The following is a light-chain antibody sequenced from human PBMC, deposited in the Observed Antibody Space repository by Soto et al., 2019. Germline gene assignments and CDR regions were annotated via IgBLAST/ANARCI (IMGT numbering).Light chain of an antibody. CDR1: QSVSSSY. V-gene: IGKV3-20*01. Sequence: EIVLTQSPGTLSLSPGERATLSCRASQSVSSSYLAWYQQKPGQAPRLLIYGASSRATGIPDRFSGSGSGTDFTLTISRLEPEDFAVSYCQQYGSSSYTFGQGTKLDIK. CDR2: GAS. J-gene: IGKJ2*01. CDR3: QQYGSSSYT.